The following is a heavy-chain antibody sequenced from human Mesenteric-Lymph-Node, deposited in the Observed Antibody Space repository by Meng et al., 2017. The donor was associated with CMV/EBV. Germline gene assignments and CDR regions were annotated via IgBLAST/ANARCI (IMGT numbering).Heavy chain of an antibody. CDR1: GFTFSGSA. CDR3: RADYRTYYYYGMDV. Sequence: GSLRLSCAASGFTFSGSAMHWVRQASGKGLEWVGRIRSKANSYATAYAASVKGRFTISRDDSKNTAYLQMNSLKTEDTAVYYCRADYRTYYYYGMDVWGQGTTVTVSS. V-gene: IGHV3-73*01. J-gene: IGHJ6*02. CDR2: IRSKANSYAT. D-gene: IGHD4-11*01.